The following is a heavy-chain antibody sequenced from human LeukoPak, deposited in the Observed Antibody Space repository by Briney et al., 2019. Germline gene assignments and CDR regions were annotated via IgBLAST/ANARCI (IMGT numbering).Heavy chain of an antibody. CDR3: ARAFQSLGGLSLPDY. V-gene: IGHV7-4-1*02. CDR1: GYSFTNYA. Sequence: ASVKVSCKASGYSFTNYAMNWVRQAPGQGLEWMGWIHPSTGNPTYSQGFTGRFVFSLDTSVSTTYLQISSLKAEDTAVYFCARAFQSLGGLSLPDYWGQGTLLTVSS. J-gene: IGHJ4*02. D-gene: IGHD3-16*02. CDR2: IHPSTGNP.